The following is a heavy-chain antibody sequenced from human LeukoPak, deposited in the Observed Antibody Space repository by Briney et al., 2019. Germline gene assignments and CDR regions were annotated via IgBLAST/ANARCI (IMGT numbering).Heavy chain of an antibody. CDR1: GYTFTGYY. CDR2: INPNSGGT. CDR3: ASTPYIYSRMDFDY. V-gene: IGHV1-2*02. D-gene: IGHD2-15*01. Sequence: ASVKVSCKASGYTFTGYYMHWVRQAPGQGLEWMGWINPNSGGTNYAQKFQGRVTMTRDTSKNQLSLKLSSVTAADTAVYYCASTPYIYSRMDFDYWGQGTLVTVSS. J-gene: IGHJ4*02.